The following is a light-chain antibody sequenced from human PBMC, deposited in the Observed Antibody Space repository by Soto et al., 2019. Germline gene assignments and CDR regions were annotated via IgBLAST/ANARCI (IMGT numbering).Light chain of an antibody. V-gene: IGLV2-14*01. Sequence: QSVLTQPASVSGSPGQSITISCTGTVSDIGGYNYVSWYQQHPDKAPQLMIYGVTNRPSGVSSRFSGSKSGNTASLTISGLQAEDEADYYCSSYVSSSIVVFGGGTKVPVL. CDR3: SSYVSSSIVV. J-gene: IGLJ3*02. CDR2: GVT. CDR1: VSDIGGYNY.